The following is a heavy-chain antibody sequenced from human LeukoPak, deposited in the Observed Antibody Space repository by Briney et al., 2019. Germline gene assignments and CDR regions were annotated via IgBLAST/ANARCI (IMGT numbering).Heavy chain of an antibody. V-gene: IGHV3-11*01. J-gene: IGHJ3*02. Sequence: GGSLRLSCAASGFTFSDYYMSWIRQAPGKGLEWVSYISSSGSTIYYADSVKGRFTISRDNAKNSLYLQMNSLRAEDTAVYYCARVELGYCSSTSCYGDAFDIWGQGTMVTVSS. D-gene: IGHD2-2*01. CDR3: ARVELGYCSSTSCYGDAFDI. CDR2: ISSSGSTI. CDR1: GFTFSDYY.